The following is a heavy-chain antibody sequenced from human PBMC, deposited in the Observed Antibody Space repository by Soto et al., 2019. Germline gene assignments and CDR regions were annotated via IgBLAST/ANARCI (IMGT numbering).Heavy chain of an antibody. CDR2: ISANGGVT. J-gene: IGHJ4*02. CDR1: VFTFSTYD. CDR3: TKRLGSTATTYGDS. Sequence: GSLRVFCAASVFTFSTYDMSWGRQAPGKGLEWVAVISANGGVTYHTDSVKGRFTISRDNSKNTLFLQMSSVRVEDTALYYCTKRLGSTATTYGDSWGQGTLVTVSS. V-gene: IGHV3-23*01. D-gene: IGHD1-1*01.